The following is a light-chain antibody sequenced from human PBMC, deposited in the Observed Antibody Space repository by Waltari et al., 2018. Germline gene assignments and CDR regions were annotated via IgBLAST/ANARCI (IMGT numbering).Light chain of an antibody. V-gene: IGKV3-20*01. CDR1: QSVSRV. CDR3: QMYVRLPVT. CDR2: GAS. J-gene: IGKJ1*01. Sequence: EIVLTQSPGTLSLSPGESAPLSCRASQSVSRVLAWYQQRPGQAPRLLIYGASNRATGIPDRFSGSGSGTDFNLTISRLEPEDFAMYYCQMYVRLPVTFGQGTKVEIK.